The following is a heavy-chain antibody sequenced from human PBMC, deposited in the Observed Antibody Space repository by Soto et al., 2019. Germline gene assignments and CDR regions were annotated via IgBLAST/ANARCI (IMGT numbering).Heavy chain of an antibody. J-gene: IGHJ6*02. V-gene: IGHV6-1*01. CDR3: VLRFWSGYYKSYYYYGMDV. CDR2: TYYRSKWYN. D-gene: IGHD3-3*01. Sequence: XQALSLPSAISGDSVSSNSAAWNLIRHSPSRGLEWLGRTYYRSKWYNDYAVSVKSRITINPDTSKNQFSLQLNSVTPEDTAVYYCVLRFWSGYYKSYYYYGMDVWGQGTTVTVSS. CDR1: GDSVSSNSAA.